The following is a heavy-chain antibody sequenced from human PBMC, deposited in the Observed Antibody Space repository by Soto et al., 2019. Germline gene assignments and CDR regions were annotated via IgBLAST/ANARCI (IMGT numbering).Heavy chain of an antibody. Sequence: ETLSLTCTVSGGSISSSSYYWGWIRQPPGKGLEWIGSIYYSGSTYYNPSLKSRVTISVDTSKNQFSLKLSSVTAADTAVYYCARQNTSFGGMDVWGQGTTVTVSS. CDR2: IYYSGST. CDR3: ARQNTSFGGMDV. V-gene: IGHV4-39*01. J-gene: IGHJ6*02. D-gene: IGHD3-3*01. CDR1: GGSISSSSYY.